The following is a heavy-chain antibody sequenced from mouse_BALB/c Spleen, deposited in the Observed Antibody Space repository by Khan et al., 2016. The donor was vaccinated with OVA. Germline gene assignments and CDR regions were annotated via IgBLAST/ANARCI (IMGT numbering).Heavy chain of an antibody. CDR1: GFTFSTFA. CDR2: INSDGDYT. V-gene: IGHV5-9-1*01. D-gene: IGHD2-1*01. J-gene: IGHJ3*01. Sequence: EVMLVESGGGLVKPGGSLKLSCAASGFTFSTFAMSWVRQTPEKRLEWVATINSDGDYTYYPDNVTGRFTISRDNAKNTLYLQINSLRSEDTAMYYCARSPYGNFAYWGQGTLVTVSA. CDR3: ARSPYGNFAY.